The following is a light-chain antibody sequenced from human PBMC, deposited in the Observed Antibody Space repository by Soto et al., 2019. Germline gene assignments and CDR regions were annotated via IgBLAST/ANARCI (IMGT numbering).Light chain of an antibody. J-gene: IGKJ4*01. CDR1: QSVSSN. V-gene: IGKV3-15*01. CDR2: GAS. CDR3: QQYNNWPLT. Sequence: EIVMTQSPATLSVSPGERATLSCRASQSVSSNLAWYQQKPGQAPSLLIYGASTRATGTPARFSGSGSGTEFTLTISSLQSEDFAVYYCQQYNNWPLTFGGGTTVEIK.